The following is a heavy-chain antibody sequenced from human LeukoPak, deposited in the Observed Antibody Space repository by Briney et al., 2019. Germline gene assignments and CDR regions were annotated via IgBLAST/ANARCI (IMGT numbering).Heavy chain of an antibody. J-gene: IGHJ4*02. D-gene: IGHD3-16*02. V-gene: IGHV3-48*04. CDR1: GFTFITYW. Sequence: GGSLRLSCAASGFTFITYWMTWVRQAPGKGLEWVSYISSSGSTIYYADSVKGRFTISRDNAKNSLYLQMNSLRAEDTAVYYCARGFNDYVWGSYRYIDYWGQGTLVTVSS. CDR3: ARGFNDYVWGSYRYIDY. CDR2: ISSSGSTI.